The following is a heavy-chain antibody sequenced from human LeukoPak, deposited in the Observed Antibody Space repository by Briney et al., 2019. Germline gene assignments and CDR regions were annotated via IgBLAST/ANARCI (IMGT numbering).Heavy chain of an antibody. CDR3: ASGYCSSTSCYDYYYYMDV. J-gene: IGHJ6*03. Sequence: ASVKVSCKASGYTFNGYYMHWVRQAPGQGLEWMGWINPNSGGTNYAQKFQGRVTMTRDTSISTAYMELSRLRSDDTAVYYCASGYCSSTSCYDYYYYMDVWGKGTTVTVSS. V-gene: IGHV1-2*02. CDR2: INPNSGGT. D-gene: IGHD2-2*01. CDR1: GYTFNGYY.